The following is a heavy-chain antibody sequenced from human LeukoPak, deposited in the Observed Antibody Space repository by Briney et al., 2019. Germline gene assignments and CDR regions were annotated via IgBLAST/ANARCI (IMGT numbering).Heavy chain of an antibody. V-gene: IGHV4-30-2*01. J-gene: IGHJ4*02. D-gene: IGHD5-18*01. CDR3: ARSASRGYNYGPAFDY. Sequence: SETLSLTCTVSGGSISSGGYYWSWIRQPPGKGLEWIGYIYHSGSTYYNPSLKSRVTISVDRSKNQFSLKLSSVTAADTAVYYCARSASRGYNYGPAFDYWGQGTLVTVSS. CDR2: IYHSGST. CDR1: GGSISSGGYY.